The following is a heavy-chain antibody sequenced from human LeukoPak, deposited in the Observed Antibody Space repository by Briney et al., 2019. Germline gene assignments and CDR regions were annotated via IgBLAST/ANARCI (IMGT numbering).Heavy chain of an antibody. Sequence: GASVKVSCKASGYKFTSFGVSWVRQAPGQGLQWMGWISGYNGNTNFAQKFQGRVTMTTDTSTGTAYMELRSLRSDDMAVYYCARDSPYSSSSLGFDFWGQGTLVTVSS. V-gene: IGHV1-18*03. J-gene: IGHJ4*02. CDR3: ARDSPYSSSSLGFDF. CDR2: ISGYNGNT. CDR1: GYKFTSFG. D-gene: IGHD6-13*01.